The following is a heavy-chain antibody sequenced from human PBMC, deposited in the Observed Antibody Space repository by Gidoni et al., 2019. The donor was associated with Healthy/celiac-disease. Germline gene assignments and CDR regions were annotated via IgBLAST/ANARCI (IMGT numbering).Heavy chain of an antibody. J-gene: IGHJ5*02. D-gene: IGHD6-13*01. CDR2: INHSGST. V-gene: IGHV4-34*01. Sequence: QVQLQQWGAGLLKPSENLSLTYAVYGGSFSGYYWSWLRQPPGKGLEWIGEINHSGSTNYNPSLKSRVTISVDTSKNQFSLKRSSVTAADTAVYYCAAPWYSSSWSWFDPWGQGTLVTVSS. CDR3: AAPWYSSSWSWFDP. CDR1: GGSFSGYY.